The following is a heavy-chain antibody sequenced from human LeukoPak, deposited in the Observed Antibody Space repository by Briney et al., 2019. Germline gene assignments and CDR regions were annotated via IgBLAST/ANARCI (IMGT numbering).Heavy chain of an antibody. CDR1: GFTFSSYS. V-gene: IGHV4-34*01. CDR2: INHSGST. CDR3: ARGPYS. Sequence: PGGSLRLSCAASGFTFSSYSMNWVRQAPGKGLEWIGEINHSGSTNYNPSLKSRVTISVDTSKNQFSLKLSSVTAADTAVYYCARGPYSWGQGTLVTVSS. J-gene: IGHJ4*02.